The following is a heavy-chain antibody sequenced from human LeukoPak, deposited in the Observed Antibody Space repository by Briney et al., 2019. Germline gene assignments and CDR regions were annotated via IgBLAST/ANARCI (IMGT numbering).Heavy chain of an antibody. D-gene: IGHD3-10*01. CDR3: AREYYSRLDY. CDR1: GGSISSGGYS. J-gene: IGHJ4*02. CDR2: IYYSGST. Sequence: SQTLSLTCTVSGGSISSGGYSCSWIRQHPGKCLEWNGYIYYSGSTYYNPSLKSHVTISVDNSKNQFCLKLSSVTAADTAVYYCAREYYSRLDYWGQGTLVTVSS. V-gene: IGHV4-31*01.